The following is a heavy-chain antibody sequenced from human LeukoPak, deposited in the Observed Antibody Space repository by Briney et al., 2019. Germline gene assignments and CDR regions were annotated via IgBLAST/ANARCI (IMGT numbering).Heavy chain of an antibody. CDR3: ARDFNFWSGYPKADAFDI. V-gene: IGHV1-18*01. D-gene: IGHD3-3*01. Sequence: ASVKVSCKASGYTFTSYGISWVRQAPGQGLEWMGWISAYNGNTNYAQKLQGRVTMTTDTSTSTAYMELSSLRSEDTAVYYCARDFNFWSGYPKADAFDIWGQGTMVTVSS. CDR1: GYTFTSYG. CDR2: ISAYNGNT. J-gene: IGHJ3*02.